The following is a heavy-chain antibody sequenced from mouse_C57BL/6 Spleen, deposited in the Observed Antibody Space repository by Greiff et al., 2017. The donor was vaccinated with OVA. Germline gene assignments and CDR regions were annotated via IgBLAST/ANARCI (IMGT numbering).Heavy chain of an antibody. J-gene: IGHJ1*03. CDR3: AREITTVVATSYWYFDV. CDR2: IYPSDSET. D-gene: IGHD1-1*01. CDR1: GYTFPSYW. Sequence: QVQLQQPGAELVRPGSSVKLSCKASGYTFPSYWMDWVKQRPGQGLEWIGNIYPSDSETHYNQKFKDKATLTVDKSSSTAYMQLSSLTSEDSAVYYCAREITTVVATSYWYFDVWGTGTTVTVSS. V-gene: IGHV1-61*01.